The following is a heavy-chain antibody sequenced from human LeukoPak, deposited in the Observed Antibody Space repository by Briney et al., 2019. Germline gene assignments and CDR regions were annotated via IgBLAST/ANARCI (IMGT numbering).Heavy chain of an antibody. CDR1: GGSFSGYY. J-gene: IGHJ5*02. D-gene: IGHD2-2*01. V-gene: IGHV4-34*01. CDR3: ARGVRDCSSTSCHNWFDH. CDR2: IYHSGST. Sequence: SETLSLTCAVSGGSFSGYYWSWVRQPPGKGLEWIGYIYHSGSTYYNPSLKSRVTISVDRSKNQFSLKLSSVTAADTAVYYCARGVRDCSSTSCHNWFDHWGQGTLVTVSS.